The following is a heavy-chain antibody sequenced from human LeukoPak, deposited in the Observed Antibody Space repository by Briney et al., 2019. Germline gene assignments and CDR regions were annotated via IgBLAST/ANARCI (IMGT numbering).Heavy chain of an antibody. V-gene: IGHV3-74*01. CDR2: INRDGSST. J-gene: IGHJ4*02. CDR3: ETPNGEWELPDY. Sequence: GGSLRLSCAASGFTFSSYWMHWVRQAPGKGLGWVSRINRDGSSTSYADSVKGRFTIYRDNGKNTLYVQMHSVSGEDTGVYYCETPNGEWELPDYWGQGTLVTVSS. D-gene: IGHD1-26*01. CDR1: GFTFSSYW.